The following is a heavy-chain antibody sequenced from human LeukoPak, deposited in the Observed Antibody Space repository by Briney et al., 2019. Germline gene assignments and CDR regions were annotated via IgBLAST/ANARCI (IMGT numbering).Heavy chain of an antibody. CDR3: AKSGLNRFDY. J-gene: IGHJ4*02. D-gene: IGHD2-15*01. Sequence: PGGSLRLSCAATGLTFSSYAMSWVRQAPGKGLEWVSGISGSGGSGSTYYADSVKGRFTISRDNSKNTLFLQMNSLRAEDTAVYYCAKSGLNRFDYWGQGTLVTVSS. CDR2: ISGSGGSGST. V-gene: IGHV3-23*01. CDR1: GLTFSSYA.